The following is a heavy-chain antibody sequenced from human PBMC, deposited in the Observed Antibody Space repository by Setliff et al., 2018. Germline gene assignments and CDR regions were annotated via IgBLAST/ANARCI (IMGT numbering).Heavy chain of an antibody. CDR3: AAEGRVGVPAANYYYYYGMDV. CDR2: INPSGGST. CDR1: GYTFTSYY. D-gene: IGHD2-2*01. V-gene: IGHV1-46*01. Sequence: ASVKVSCKASGYTFTSYYMHWVRQAPGQGLEWMGIINPSGGSTSYAQKFQGRVTMTRDTSTSTVYMELSSLRSEDTAVYYCAAEGRVGVPAANYYYYYGMDVWGQGTTVTVSS. J-gene: IGHJ6*02.